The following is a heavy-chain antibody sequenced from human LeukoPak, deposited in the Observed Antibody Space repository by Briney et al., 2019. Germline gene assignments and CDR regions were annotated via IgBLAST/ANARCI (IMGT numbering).Heavy chain of an antibody. CDR3: ARDHGYDYVWGSYENNWFDP. D-gene: IGHD3-16*01. V-gene: IGHV3-30-3*01. CDR2: ISYDGSNK. CDR1: GFTFSSYA. Sequence: GGSLRLSCAASGFTFSSYAMHWVRQAPGKGLEWVAVISYDGSNKYYADSVEGRFTISRDNSKNTLYLQMNSLRAEDTAVYYCARDHGYDYVWGSYENNWFDPWGQGTLVTVSS. J-gene: IGHJ5*02.